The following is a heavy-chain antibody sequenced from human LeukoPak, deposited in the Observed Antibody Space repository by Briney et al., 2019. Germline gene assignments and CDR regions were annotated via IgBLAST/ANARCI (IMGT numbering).Heavy chain of an antibody. CDR2: IIPIFGTA. CDR3: ATAHGSRPHPYYYGMDV. D-gene: IGHD3-10*01. CDR1: GGTFSSYA. J-gene: IGHJ6*02. V-gene: IGHV1-69*06. Sequence: SVKVSCKASGGTFSSYAISWVRQAPGQGLEWMGGIIPIFGTANYAQKFQGRVTVTEDTSTDTAYMELSSLRSEDTAVYYCATAHGSRPHPYYYGMDVWGQGTTVTVSS.